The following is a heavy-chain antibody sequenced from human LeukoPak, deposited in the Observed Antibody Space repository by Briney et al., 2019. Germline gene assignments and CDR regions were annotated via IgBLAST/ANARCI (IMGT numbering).Heavy chain of an antibody. V-gene: IGHV1-69*02. J-gene: IGHJ4*02. Sequence: SVKVSCKASGGTLSSYTISWVRQAPGQGLEWMGRIIPILGIANYAQKFQVRVTITADKSTSTAYMELSSLRSEDTAVYYCAKTAERGYSDYWGQGTLVTVSS. CDR1: GGTLSSYT. CDR2: IIPILGIA. CDR3: AKTAERGYSDY. D-gene: IGHD5-18*01.